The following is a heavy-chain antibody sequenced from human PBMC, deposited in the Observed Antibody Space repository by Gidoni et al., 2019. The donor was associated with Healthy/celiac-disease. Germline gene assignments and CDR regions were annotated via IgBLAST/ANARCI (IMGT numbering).Heavy chain of an antibody. D-gene: IGHD6-13*01. CDR3: ARLQGAAENGDFDY. Sequence: EVHLVHSGAEGQKPGVSLTIPCKGSGYSSTSYWLGRVSQMPGKGLEWMGIVYPGDSDTRYSPAFQGQVTISADKSISTAYLQWSSLKASDSAMCYCARLQGAAENGDFDYWGQRTLVTVSS. V-gene: IGHV5-51*01. CDR2: VYPGDSDT. CDR1: GYSSTSYW. J-gene: IGHJ4*02.